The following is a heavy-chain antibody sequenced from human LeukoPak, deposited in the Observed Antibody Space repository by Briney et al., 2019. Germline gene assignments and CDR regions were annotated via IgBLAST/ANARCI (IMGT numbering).Heavy chain of an antibody. CDR1: GYTFTGYY. J-gene: IGHJ4*02. V-gene: IGHV1-2*02. CDR2: INPNGGGT. D-gene: IGHD3-22*01. CDR3: ARVMDYYDSSGYYGPYYFDY. Sequence: ASVKVSCKASGYTFTGYYMHWVRQAPGQGLEWMGWINPNGGGTNYAQKFQGRVTMTRDTSISTAYMELSRLRSDDTAVYYCARVMDYYDSSGYYGPYYFDYWGQGTLVTVSS.